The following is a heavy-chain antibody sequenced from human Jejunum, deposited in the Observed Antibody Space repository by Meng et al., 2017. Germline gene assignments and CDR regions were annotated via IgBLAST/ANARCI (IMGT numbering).Heavy chain of an antibody. CDR1: GFTFSSYG. CDR3: ARGSTPTNFDY. J-gene: IGHJ4*02. CDR2: IWYDGSNT. Sequence: GESLKISCAASGFTFSSYGMHWVRQAPGKGLEWVALIWYDGSNTYYADSVKGRFTISRDNSKNTLYLQMSSLRAEDTAVYYCARGSTPTNFDYWGQGTLVTVSS. D-gene: IGHD1-26*01. V-gene: IGHV3-33*01.